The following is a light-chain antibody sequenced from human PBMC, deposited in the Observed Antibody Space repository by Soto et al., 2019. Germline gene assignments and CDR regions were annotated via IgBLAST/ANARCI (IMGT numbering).Light chain of an antibody. CDR3: QAYDYSLTAFV. Sequence: QAVLTQPPSVSGAPGQRVTISCTGTNSNLGAGYDVHWYQQLPGAAPKLVILGNRNRPSGVPERFSGSKSGTSASLAITGLQAEDEADYYCQAYDYSLTAFVFGGGTKLTVL. CDR2: GNR. V-gene: IGLV1-40*01. CDR1: NSNLGAGYD. J-gene: IGLJ3*02.